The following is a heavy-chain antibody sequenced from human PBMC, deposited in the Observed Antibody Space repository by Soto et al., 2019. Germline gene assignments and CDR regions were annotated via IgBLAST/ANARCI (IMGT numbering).Heavy chain of an antibody. CDR3: AKGDYSNYYYGMDV. J-gene: IGHJ6*02. V-gene: IGHV3-23*01. Sequence: EVQLLESGGGLVQPGGSLRLSCAASGFTFSSYAMSWVRQAPGKGLEWVSAISGSGGSTYYADSVKGRFTISRDNSKNTLYLQMDSLRAEDTAVYYCAKGDYSNYYYGMDVWGQGTTVTVSS. CDR1: GFTFSSYA. D-gene: IGHD4-4*01. CDR2: ISGSGGST.